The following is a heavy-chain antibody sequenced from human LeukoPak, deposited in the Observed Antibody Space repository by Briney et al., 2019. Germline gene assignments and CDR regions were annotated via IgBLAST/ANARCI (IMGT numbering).Heavy chain of an antibody. J-gene: IGHJ4*02. V-gene: IGHV1-2*02. Sequence: VASVKVSCKASGYTFTDYYMHWVRQAPGQGLEWMGCINPNTGGTNYAQRVQGRVTMTRDTAISTAYMELSRLRSDDTAVYYCARPTATVTTSLKFWGQGNLVTVSS. CDR2: INPNTGGT. CDR3: ARPTATVTTSLKF. CDR1: GYTFTDYY. D-gene: IGHD4-17*01.